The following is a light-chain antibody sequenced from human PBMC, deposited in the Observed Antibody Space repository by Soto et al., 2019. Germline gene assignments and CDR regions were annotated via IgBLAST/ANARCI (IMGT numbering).Light chain of an antibody. CDR3: QQYNNWPFS. J-gene: IGKJ5*01. Sequence: EFVLKQSPGTLSLSPGERATLSCRASQSVTSNYLAWYQQKHGQAPRLLFFGASIRATGVPARFSATGSETDVTITISGLQSEDSAVYFCQQYNNWPFSFGQGTRLEIK. CDR1: QSVTSN. V-gene: IGKV3-15*01. CDR2: GAS.